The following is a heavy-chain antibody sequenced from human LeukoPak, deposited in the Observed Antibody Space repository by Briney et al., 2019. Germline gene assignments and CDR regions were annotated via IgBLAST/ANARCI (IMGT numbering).Heavy chain of an antibody. D-gene: IGHD2-15*01. CDR3: ARAGGYYYYYMDV. CDR2: INSGGST. Sequence: GGSLRLSCAAPGFAVGSNYMSWVRQAPGKGLEWVSVINSGGSTYYADSVKGGFTISRDNSKNTLYLQVNSLRGEDTAVYYCARAGGYYYYYMDVWGKGTTVTVSS. J-gene: IGHJ6*03. V-gene: IGHV3-66*02. CDR1: GFAVGSNY.